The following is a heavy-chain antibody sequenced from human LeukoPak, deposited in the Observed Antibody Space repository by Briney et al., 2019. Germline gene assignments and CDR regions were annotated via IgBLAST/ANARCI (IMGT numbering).Heavy chain of an antibody. J-gene: IGHJ6*03. CDR2: IIPTFGTA. CDR3: ARGFGELKYYYYYMDV. CDR1: GGTFSSYA. Sequence: ASVKVSCKATGGTFSSYAISWVRQAPGQGLEWMGGIIPTFGTANFAQKFQGRVTITADESTSTAYMELSSLRSEDTAVYYCARGFGELKYYYYYMDVWGKGTTVTVSS. V-gene: IGHV1-69*13. D-gene: IGHD3-10*01.